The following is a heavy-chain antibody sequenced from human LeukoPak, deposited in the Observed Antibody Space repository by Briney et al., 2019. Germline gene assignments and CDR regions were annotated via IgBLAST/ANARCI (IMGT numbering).Heavy chain of an antibody. J-gene: IGHJ4*02. D-gene: IGHD3-22*01. CDR1: GFTFSDYW. Sequence: GGSLRLSCTASGFTFSDYWMTWVRQAPGKGPEWVANIKQDGSQRYYVDSVRGRFTISRDNSKNTLYLQMNSLRAEDTAVYYCASQYYYDSSGGDYWGQGTLVTVSS. CDR3: ASQYYYDSSGGDY. V-gene: IGHV3-7*03. CDR2: IKQDGSQR.